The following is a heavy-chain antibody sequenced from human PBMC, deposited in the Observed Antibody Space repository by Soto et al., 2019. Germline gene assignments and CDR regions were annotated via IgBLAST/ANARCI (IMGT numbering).Heavy chain of an antibody. CDR2: ISYDVSNI. D-gene: IGHD2-21*02. J-gene: IGHJ6*02. CDR3: AKDCGADCSRLSDV. CDR1: GFNFSTYG. Sequence: QVQLVESGGGVVQPGTSLRLSCVGSGFNFSTYGMHWVRQAPGKGLEWVAVISYDVSNIYYANSVKGRLTISRDNSKNTLYLQMNSLRGEDTAVYYCAKDCGADCSRLSDVWGQGTAVIVSS. V-gene: IGHV3-30*18.